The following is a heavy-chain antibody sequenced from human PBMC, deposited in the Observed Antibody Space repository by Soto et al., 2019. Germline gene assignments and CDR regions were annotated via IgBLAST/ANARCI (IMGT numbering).Heavy chain of an antibody. Sequence: QVQLVQSGAEVKKPGSSVKVSCKASGGTFSNYPISWVRQAPGQGLEWMGGIIPIFGTVNYAQKFQGRVTITAEQSTSTAYMELSSLRSEDRAVYYCARGNHRWLQLWYFDLWGRGTLVTVSS. CDR1: GGTFSNYP. D-gene: IGHD5-12*01. CDR3: ARGNHRWLQLWYFDL. CDR2: IIPIFGTV. J-gene: IGHJ2*01. V-gene: IGHV1-69*12.